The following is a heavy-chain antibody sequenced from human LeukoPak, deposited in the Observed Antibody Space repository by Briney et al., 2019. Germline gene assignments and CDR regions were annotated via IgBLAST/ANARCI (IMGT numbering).Heavy chain of an antibody. Sequence: ASVKVSCKASGYTFTGYYMHWVRQAPGQGLEWMGRISPNSGGTIFAQKFQGRVTMTRDTSTSTVYMELSSLRSEDTAVYYCAREWWGYCSSTSCHGNDYWGQGTLVTVSS. CDR1: GYTFTGYY. D-gene: IGHD2-2*01. J-gene: IGHJ4*02. V-gene: IGHV1-2*06. CDR2: ISPNSGGT. CDR3: AREWWGYCSSTSCHGNDY.